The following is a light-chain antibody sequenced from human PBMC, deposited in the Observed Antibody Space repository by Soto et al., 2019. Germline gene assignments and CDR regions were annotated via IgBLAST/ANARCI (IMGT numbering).Light chain of an antibody. J-gene: IGLJ3*02. Sequence: QSALTQPPSTSGSPGQSVTISCTGTSSDVGRFNYVSWYQQHPGKSPKLLIYEVSQRPSGVPDRFSGSKSGNTASLTVSGLQAEDEAYYYCSSYAGNNYCEMFGGGTKLTVL. V-gene: IGLV2-8*01. CDR1: SSDVGRFNY. CDR2: EVS. CDR3: SSYAGNNYCEM.